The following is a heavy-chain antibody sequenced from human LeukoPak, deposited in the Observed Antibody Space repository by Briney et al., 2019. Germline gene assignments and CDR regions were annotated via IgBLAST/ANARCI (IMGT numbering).Heavy chain of an antibody. J-gene: IGHJ6*03. CDR3: TSDGGNSDYYYYMDV. V-gene: IGHV3-73*01. CDR1: GFTFSGCD. CDR2: MRRKGNSYAK. Sequence: GGSLRLSCAASGFTFSGCDMHWVRQAGGKGVEWVGRMRRKGNSYAKAYDERGKGRFTISRDDINKKEYMQMDSLKTEDTAVYYCTSDGGNSDYYYYMDVWGKGTTVTVSS. D-gene: IGHD4-23*01.